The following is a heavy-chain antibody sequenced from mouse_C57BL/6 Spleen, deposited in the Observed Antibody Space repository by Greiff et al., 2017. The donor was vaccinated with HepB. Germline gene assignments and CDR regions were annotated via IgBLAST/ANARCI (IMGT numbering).Heavy chain of an antibody. D-gene: IGHD1-1*01. CDR3: ARLSSYAWFAY. V-gene: IGHV1-69*01. CDR1: GYTFTSYW. J-gene: IGHJ3*01. CDR2: IDPSDSYT. Sequence: QVQLQQPGAELVMPGASVKLSCKASGYTFTSYWMHWVKQRPGQGLEWIGEIDPSDSYTNYNQKFKGKATLTVDTSSSTAYMQLSSLTSEDSAVYYCARLSSYAWFAYWGQGTLVTVSA.